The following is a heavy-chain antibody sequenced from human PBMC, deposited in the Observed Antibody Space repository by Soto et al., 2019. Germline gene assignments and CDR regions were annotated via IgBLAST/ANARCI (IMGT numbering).Heavy chain of an antibody. CDR1: GYTFTSYD. J-gene: IGHJ4*02. CDR3: ARRAQTNGWNGFGADKYYFDF. Sequence: ASVKVSCKASGYTFTSYDIYWVRQATGQGLEWMGWMNPNTGNSGYAQKFQGRVTVTSDTSINTVHMELSSLRSEDTAVYYCARRAQTNGWNGFGADKYYFDFWGQGTLVTVSS. V-gene: IGHV1-8*01. D-gene: IGHD1-1*01. CDR2: MNPNTGNS.